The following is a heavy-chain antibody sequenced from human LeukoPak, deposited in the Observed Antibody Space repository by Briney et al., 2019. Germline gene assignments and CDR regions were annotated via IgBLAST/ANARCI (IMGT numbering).Heavy chain of an antibody. Sequence: ASVKVSCKVSGYALTELSMHWVRPAPGKGLEWMGGFDPEDGETIYAQKFQGRVTMTEDTSTDTAYMELSSLRSEDTAVYYCATGSYCSGGSCWLSYFDYWGQGTLVTVSS. V-gene: IGHV1-24*01. D-gene: IGHD2-15*01. J-gene: IGHJ4*02. CDR3: ATGSYCSGGSCWLSYFDY. CDR2: FDPEDGET. CDR1: GYALTELS.